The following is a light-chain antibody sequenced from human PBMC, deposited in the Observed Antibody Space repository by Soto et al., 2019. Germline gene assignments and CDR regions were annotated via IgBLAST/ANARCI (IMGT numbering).Light chain of an antibody. CDR2: GAS. Sequence: EIVMTQYPAPLSVSPGESATLSCRASQRISSELACYQHKPGQPPRLLIYGASTRAPCVPARFTCSGSGSDLTLTISVLQSEDFAVYYFQQGHNWPLTFVKGTRVEI. J-gene: IGKJ2*01. CDR1: QRISSE. V-gene: IGKV3-15*01. CDR3: QQGHNWPLT.